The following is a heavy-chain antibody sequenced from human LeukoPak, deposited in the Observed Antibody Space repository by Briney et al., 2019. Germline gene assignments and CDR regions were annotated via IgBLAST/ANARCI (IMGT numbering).Heavy chain of an antibody. CDR1: GFTFDDYA. CDR3: VKGYCRTTSCYTHY. V-gene: IGHV3-9*01. D-gene: IGHD2-2*02. J-gene: IGHJ4*02. CDR2: ISWNGGTI. Sequence: GGSLRLSCSASGFTFDDYALHWVRQAPGKGLEWASGISWNGGTIGYADSVKGRFTISRDNAKNPLYLQMNSLRGEDTALYYCVKGYCRTTSCYTHYWGQGTLVTVSS.